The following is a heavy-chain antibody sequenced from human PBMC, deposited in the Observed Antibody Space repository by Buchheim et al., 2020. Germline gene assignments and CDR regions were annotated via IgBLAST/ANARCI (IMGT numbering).Heavy chain of an antibody. CDR2: ISYDGSNK. D-gene: IGHD3-22*01. CDR3: ARETKTFFYYYDSSGYYYFDY. Sequence: QVQLVESGGGVVQPGRSLRLSCAASGFTFSSYAMHWVRQAPGKGLEWVAVISYDGSNKYYADSVKGRFTISRANSQNTLYLQMNSLRAEDTAVYYCARETKTFFYYYDSSGYYYFDYWGQGTL. V-gene: IGHV3-30-3*01. J-gene: IGHJ4*02. CDR1: GFTFSSYA.